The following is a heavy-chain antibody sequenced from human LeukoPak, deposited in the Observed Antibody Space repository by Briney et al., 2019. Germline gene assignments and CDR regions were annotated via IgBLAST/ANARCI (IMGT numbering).Heavy chain of an antibody. CDR1: GFTFSSYG. V-gene: IGHV4-59*01. J-gene: IGHJ6*03. CDR3: ARAPWLGYSYGLYYMDV. D-gene: IGHD5-18*01. CDR2: IYYSGST. Sequence: PGGTLRLSCAASGFTFSSYGMSWVRQAPGKGLEWIGYIYYSGSTNYNPSLKSRVTISVDTSKNQFSLKLSSVTAADTAVYYCARAPWLGYSYGLYYMDVWGKGTTVTVSS.